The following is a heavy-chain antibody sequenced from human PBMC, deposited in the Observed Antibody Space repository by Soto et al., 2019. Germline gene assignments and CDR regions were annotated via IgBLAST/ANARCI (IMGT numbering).Heavy chain of an antibody. V-gene: IGHV3-30-3*01. J-gene: IGHJ6*02. CDR1: GFTFSNYA. D-gene: IGHD5-18*01. CDR3: ARDTGPNGYNYYYFGMDV. Sequence: QVHLVESGGGVVQPGRSLRLSCAASGFTFSNYAMHWVRQAPGKGLEWVAVISYDGSDKYNANSVKGRFTLSTHNSKNTLYLQMNSLRAEDTAVYYCARDTGPNGYNYYYFGMDVCGQGTTVTVSS. CDR2: ISYDGSDK.